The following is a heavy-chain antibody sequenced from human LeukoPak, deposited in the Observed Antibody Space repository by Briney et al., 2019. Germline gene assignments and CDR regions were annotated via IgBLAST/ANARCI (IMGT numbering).Heavy chain of an antibody. CDR3: ARVGIADSSSWYVWFDP. Sequence: ETSETLSLTCTVSGGSISSSSYYWGWIRQPPGKGLEWIGNIFYTGSTYYNPSLKSRVTISVDTSKNQFSLKLSSVTAADTAVYYCARVGIADSSSWYVWFDPWGQGTLVTVSS. D-gene: IGHD6-13*01. V-gene: IGHV4-39*07. CDR2: IFYTGST. CDR1: GGSISSSSYY. J-gene: IGHJ5*02.